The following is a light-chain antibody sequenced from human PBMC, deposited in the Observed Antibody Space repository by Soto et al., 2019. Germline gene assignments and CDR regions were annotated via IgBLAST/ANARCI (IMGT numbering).Light chain of an antibody. CDR1: QAISSY. CDR2: AAA. CDR3: QQYFRYPYT. Sequence: AIRMTQSPSSFSASTGDRVTITCRASQAISSYLAWYQQKVGKAPKLLIYAAATLQRGAPSRFSGSGSGTDFTLTISRLQSEDFATYYCQQYFRYPYTFGQGTKLEI. J-gene: IGKJ2*01. V-gene: IGKV1-8*01.